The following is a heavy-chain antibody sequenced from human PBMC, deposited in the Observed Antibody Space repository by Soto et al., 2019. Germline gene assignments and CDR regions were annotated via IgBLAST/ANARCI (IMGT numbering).Heavy chain of an antibody. CDR3: ARGPRDYDILTGLHDAFDI. Sequence: ASVKVSCKASGYTFTSYGISWVRQAPGQGLEWMGWISAYNGNTNYTQKHQGRVTMTTDTSTSTAYMELRSLRSDDTAVYYCARGPRDYDILTGLHDAFDIWGQGTMVTVSS. V-gene: IGHV1-18*01. CDR2: ISAYNGNT. CDR1: GYTFTSYG. J-gene: IGHJ3*02. D-gene: IGHD3-9*01.